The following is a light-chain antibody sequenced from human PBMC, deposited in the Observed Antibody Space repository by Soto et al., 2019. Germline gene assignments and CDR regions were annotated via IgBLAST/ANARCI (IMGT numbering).Light chain of an antibody. CDR2: GSA. CDR1: TSNIGAGYD. V-gene: IGLV1-40*01. CDR3: QSYDGSLRGSL. Sequence: QSVLTQPPSVSGAPGQRVTISCTGTTSNIGAGYDVHWYQHLPGTAPKLLIYGSANRPSGVPDRISGSKSGASASLVINGLQAEDEADYYCQSYDGSLRGSLFGGGTKVTVL. J-gene: IGLJ3*02.